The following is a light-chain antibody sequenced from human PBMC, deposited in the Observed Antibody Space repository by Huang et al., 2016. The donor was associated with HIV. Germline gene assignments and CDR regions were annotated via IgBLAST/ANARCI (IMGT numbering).Light chain of an antibody. CDR2: EAS. CDR1: QNVRNN. CDR3: QQFNNWPPA. Sequence: ETLMTQFPATLSVSPGERATLSCRASQNVRNNLAWYQQKPGQAPRLLFYEASSRATGVPGRFSASGSGIDFTLTSSSLQSEDCAVYYCQQFNNWPPAFGGGTTVEIK. J-gene: IGKJ4*01. V-gene: IGKV3-15*01.